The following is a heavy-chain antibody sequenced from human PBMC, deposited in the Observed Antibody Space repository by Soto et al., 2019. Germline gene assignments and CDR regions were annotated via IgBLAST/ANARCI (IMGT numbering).Heavy chain of an antibody. CDR3: ARASYYYFFLGGMDV. D-gene: IGHD3-22*01. CDR2: IGTAGDT. V-gene: IGHV3-13*01. CDR1: GFTFSSYD. J-gene: IGHJ6*02. Sequence: EVQLVESGGGLVQPGGSLRLSCAASGFTFSSYDMHWVRQATGKGLEWVSAIGTAGDTYYPGSVKGRFTISRENAKNSLYIQMNSLRAEDKAVYYCARASYYYFFLGGMDVWGQGNPVTVSS.